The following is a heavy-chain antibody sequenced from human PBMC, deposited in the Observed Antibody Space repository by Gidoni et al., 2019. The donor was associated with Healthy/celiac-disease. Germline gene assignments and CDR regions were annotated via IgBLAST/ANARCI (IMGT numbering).Heavy chain of an antibody. V-gene: IGHV3-30*18. Sequence: QLQLVEAGGGVVQPGRSLRLSCAASGFPFSSYGMHWVRKAPGKGLEWVTVISNDGSNKYYADSVKGRFTISRDNSKNTLYLQMNSLRAEDTAVYYCAKPGGYCSSTSCYSYGMDVWGQGTPVTVSS. CDR2: ISNDGSNK. J-gene: IGHJ6*02. CDR3: AKPGGYCSSTSCYSYGMDV. CDR1: GFPFSSYG. D-gene: IGHD2-2*02.